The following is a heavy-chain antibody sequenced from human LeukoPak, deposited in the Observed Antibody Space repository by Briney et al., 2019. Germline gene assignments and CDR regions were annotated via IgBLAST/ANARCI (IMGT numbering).Heavy chain of an antibody. CDR3: AASITMFDY. CDR1: GFTFSRYW. CDR2: IKEDGSVK. D-gene: IGHD3-10*01. Sequence: GSLRLSCAASGFTFSRYWMSWVRQAPGKGLEWVANIKEDGSVKYYVESVKGRFTISRDNAKNSLYLQMNSLRAEDTAVYYCAASITMFDYWGQGTLVTVSS. V-gene: IGHV3-7*02. J-gene: IGHJ4*02.